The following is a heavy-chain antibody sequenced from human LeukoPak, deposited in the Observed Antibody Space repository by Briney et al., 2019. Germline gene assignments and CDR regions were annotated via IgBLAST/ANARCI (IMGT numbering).Heavy chain of an antibody. CDR1: GFTFSNYW. V-gene: IGHV3-7*01. CDR2: IKEDGSMK. CDR3: ARDEISGYFVY. Sequence: QAGGSLRLSCADSGFTFSNYWMSWVRQAPGRGLEWVANIKEDGSMKKYVDSVRGRFTISRDNAKRSLYLQMSSLKAEDSAVYYCARDEISGYFVYWGQGTLVTVSS. D-gene: IGHD1-26*01. J-gene: IGHJ4*02.